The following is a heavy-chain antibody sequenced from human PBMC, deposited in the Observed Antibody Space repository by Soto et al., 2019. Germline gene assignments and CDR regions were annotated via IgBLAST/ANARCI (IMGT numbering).Heavy chain of an antibody. V-gene: IGHV5-51*01. D-gene: IGHD2-8*01. Sequence: PGESLKISCKGFGYSFTTYWVGWVRQMPGKGLEWMGIVNPGDSDTRYSPSFQGQVTISADKSISTVYLQWSSLEASDTAMYYCARGYCTTNICDPWFDPWGQGTLVTVSS. CDR2: VNPGDSDT. CDR3: ARGYCTTNICDPWFDP. CDR1: GYSFTTYW. J-gene: IGHJ5*02.